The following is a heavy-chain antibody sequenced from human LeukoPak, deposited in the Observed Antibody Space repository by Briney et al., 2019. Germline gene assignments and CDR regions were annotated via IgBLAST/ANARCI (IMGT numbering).Heavy chain of an antibody. CDR1: GGSISSYY. V-gene: IGHV4-59*08. D-gene: IGHD4-23*01. CDR3: ARLTPYPGIWASDY. CDR2: IYYSGST. Sequence: PSETLSLTCTVSGGSISSYYWSWIRQPPGKGLEWIGTIYYSGSTKNNPSLKSRVTISVDTSKNQISLKLSSVTAADTAVYYCARLTPYPGIWASDYWGQGTLVTVSS. J-gene: IGHJ4*02.